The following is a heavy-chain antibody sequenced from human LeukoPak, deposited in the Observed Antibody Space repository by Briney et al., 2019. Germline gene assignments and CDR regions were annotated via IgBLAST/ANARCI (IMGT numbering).Heavy chain of an antibody. V-gene: IGHV1-2*02. J-gene: IGHJ5*02. CDR2: VNPDSGGT. Sequence: ASVKVSCKASGYTFIGHYMHWVRQAPGQGLEWMGWVNPDSGGTDYAQKFQGRVTMTRDTSITTAYMELSRLTSDDTAVYFCARDPRIKAAGDDNWFDPWGQGTLVSVSS. D-gene: IGHD6-13*01. CDR1: GYTFIGHY. CDR3: ARDPRIKAAGDDNWFDP.